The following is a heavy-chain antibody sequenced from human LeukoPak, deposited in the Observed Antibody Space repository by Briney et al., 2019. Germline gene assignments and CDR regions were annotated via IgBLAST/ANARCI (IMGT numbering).Heavy chain of an antibody. CDR1: GFTFSSYA. D-gene: IGHD1-26*01. J-gene: IGHJ1*01. Sequence: GGSLRLSCTTSGFTFSSYALSWVRQAPGKGLEWVSGIRVSGSTYYPDSVTGRFTISRDNSENTLYLQMSGLRAEDTAIYYCARTLVGANFQYWGQGTLVTVSS. CDR2: IRVSGST. CDR3: ARTLVGANFQY. V-gene: IGHV3-23*01.